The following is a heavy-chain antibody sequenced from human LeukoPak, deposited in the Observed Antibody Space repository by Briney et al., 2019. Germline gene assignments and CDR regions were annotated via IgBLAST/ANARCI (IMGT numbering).Heavy chain of an antibody. CDR1: GGSINNYY. J-gene: IGHJ4*02. Sequence: PSETLSLTCTVSGGSINNYYWSWIRQPPGKGLEWIGYIYYTGTTHYNPSLKSRVTISVDTSKSQFSLKLSSVTAADTAVYYCARGSHCPLWGQGNLVSVYS. V-gene: IGHV4-59*01. CDR2: IYYTGTT. CDR3: ARGSHCPL.